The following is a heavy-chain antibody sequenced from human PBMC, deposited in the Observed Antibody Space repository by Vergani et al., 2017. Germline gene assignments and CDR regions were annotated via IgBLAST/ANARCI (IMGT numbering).Heavy chain of an antibody. Sequence: QVQLVESGGGLVKPGGSLRLSCAASGFTFSDHYMSWVRQAPGKGLEWVAFIRYDGSNKFYGDFVKGRFIISRDNSKNTLYLQMNSLRAEDTAVYYCAKDSGFEELLLGTIDYWGQGTLVTVSS. V-gene: IGHV3-30*02. CDR3: AKDSGFEELLLGTIDY. CDR1: GFTFSDHY. CDR2: IRYDGSNK. J-gene: IGHJ4*02. D-gene: IGHD3-10*01.